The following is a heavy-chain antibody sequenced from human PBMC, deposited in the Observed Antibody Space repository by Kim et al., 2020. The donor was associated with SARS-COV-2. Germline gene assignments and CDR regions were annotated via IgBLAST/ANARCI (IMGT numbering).Heavy chain of an antibody. CDR2: PRGGRT. V-gene: IGHV1-46*01. CDR3: ARGGMDV. Sequence: PRGGRTSYAQKFQGRVTMTRDTSTSTVYRELGRLRSEDTAVYDCARGGMDVWGQGTTVTVSS. J-gene: IGHJ6*02.